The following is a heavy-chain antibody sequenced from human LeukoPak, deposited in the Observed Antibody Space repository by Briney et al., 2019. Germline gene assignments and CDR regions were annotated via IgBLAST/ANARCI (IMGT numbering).Heavy chain of an antibody. V-gene: IGHV1-2*02. CDR2: INPNSGGT. CDR3: AREVSGSSNYFDY. CDR1: GHTFTGYY. D-gene: IGHD1-26*01. Sequence: ASVKVSCKASGHTFTGYYMHWVRQAPGQGLEWMGWINPNSGGTNYAQKFQGRVTMTRDTSISTAYMELSRLRSDDTAVYYCAREVSGSSNYFDYWGQGTLVTVSS. J-gene: IGHJ4*02.